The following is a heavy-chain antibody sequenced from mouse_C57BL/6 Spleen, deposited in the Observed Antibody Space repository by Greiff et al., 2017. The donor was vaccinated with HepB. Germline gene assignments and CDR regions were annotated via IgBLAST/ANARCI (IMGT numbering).Heavy chain of an antibody. CDR3: ATSTYYYGSSPLVFDV. J-gene: IGHJ1*03. CDR2: IYPGSGST. D-gene: IGHD1-1*01. Sequence: VQLQQPGAELVKPGASVKMSCKASGYTFTSYWITWVKQRPGQGLEWIGDIYPGSGSTNYNEKFKSKATLTVDTSSSTAYMQLSSLTSEDSAVYYCATSTYYYGSSPLVFDVWGTGTTVTVSS. CDR1: GYTFTSYW. V-gene: IGHV1-55*01.